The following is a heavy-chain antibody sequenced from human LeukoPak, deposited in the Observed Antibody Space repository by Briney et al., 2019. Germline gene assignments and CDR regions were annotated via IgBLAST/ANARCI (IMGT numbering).Heavy chain of an antibody. CDR3: ARVQGWVWNFFSDYYMDV. V-gene: IGHV1-2*02. J-gene: IGHJ6*03. Sequence: GASVKVSCKASGYTFTGYYMHWVRQAPGQGLEWMGWINPNSGGTNYAQKFQGRVTMTRDMSTSTVYMELSSLRSEDTAVYYCARVQGWVWNFFSDYYMDVWGNGTTVIVSS. D-gene: IGHD1-7*01. CDR1: GYTFTGYY. CDR2: INPNSGGT.